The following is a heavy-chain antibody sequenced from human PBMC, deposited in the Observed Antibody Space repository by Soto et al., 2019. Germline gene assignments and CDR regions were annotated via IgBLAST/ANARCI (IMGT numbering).Heavy chain of an antibody. CDR2: IYNDGSRT. Sequence: GGSLRLSCAASGFAFSSYWMHWVRQTPGKGPVWVSRIYNDGSRTAYADSVKGRFTISRDNAKNTMYLPMSSLTVEDTAVYYCARDLSGDTTPYFDLWGQGTLVTVSS. CDR3: ARDLSGDTTPYFDL. D-gene: IGHD1-1*01. CDR1: GFAFSSYW. V-gene: IGHV3-74*01. J-gene: IGHJ4*02.